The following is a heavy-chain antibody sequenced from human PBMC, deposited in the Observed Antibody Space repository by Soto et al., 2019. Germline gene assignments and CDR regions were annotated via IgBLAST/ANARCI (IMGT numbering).Heavy chain of an antibody. CDR2: ISGSGGST. D-gene: IGHD1-26*01. J-gene: IGHJ4*02. V-gene: IGHV3-23*01. Sequence: EVQLLESGGGLVQPGGSLRLSCAASGFTFSSYAMSWVRQAPGKGLEWVSAISGSGGSTYYADSVKGRFTISRDHSKNKRNLQMDSQRAEDTAVYYCGKDHAPVGHPQTPPPIDYWGQGTLVTVSS. CDR1: GFTFSSYA. CDR3: GKDHAPVGHPQTPPPIDY.